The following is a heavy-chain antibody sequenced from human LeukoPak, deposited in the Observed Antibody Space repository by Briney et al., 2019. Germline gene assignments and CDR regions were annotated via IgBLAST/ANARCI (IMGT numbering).Heavy chain of an antibody. CDR2: IYTSGST. J-gene: IGHJ4*02. CDR3: AREGEYYDSSGYFHFDY. V-gene: IGHV4-4*07. D-gene: IGHD3-22*01. Sequence: SETLSLTCTVSGGSISSYYWSWIRQPAGKGLEWIGRIYTSGSTNYNPSLKSRVTTSVDTSKNQFSLKLSSVTAADTAVYYCAREGEYYDSSGYFHFDYWGQGTLVTVSS. CDR1: GGSISSYY.